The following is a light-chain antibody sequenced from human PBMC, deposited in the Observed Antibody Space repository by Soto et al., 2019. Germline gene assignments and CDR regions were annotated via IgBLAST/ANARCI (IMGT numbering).Light chain of an antibody. V-gene: IGLV1-40*01. CDR2: GNS. CDR3: QSYDSSLSPWV. Sequence: QSVLTQPPSVSGAPGQRVTISCTGSSSNIGAGYDVHWYQQLPGTAPKLLIYGNSNRPSGVPDRFSGSKSGTSASLAITGLQAKDEADYYCQSYDSSLSPWVFGGGTKLTVL. CDR1: SSNIGAGYD. J-gene: IGLJ3*02.